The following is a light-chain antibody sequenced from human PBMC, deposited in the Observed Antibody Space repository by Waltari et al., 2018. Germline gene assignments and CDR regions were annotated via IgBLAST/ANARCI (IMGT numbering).Light chain of an antibody. CDR1: SSDVGGFNY. CDR2: EVT. CDR3: TSYAGSNKWV. J-gene: IGLJ3*02. Sequence: QSALTQPPSASGSPGQSVTISCTGTSSDVGGFNYVSWYHRHPGTAPKLVIYEVTERPAGVPYRFSGSKSGHTASLAVSGLQAEDEADYYCTSYAGSNKWVVGGGTKLTVL. V-gene: IGLV2-8*01.